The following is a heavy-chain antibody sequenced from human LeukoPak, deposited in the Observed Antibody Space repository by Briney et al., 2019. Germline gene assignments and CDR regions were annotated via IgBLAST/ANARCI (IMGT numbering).Heavy chain of an antibody. V-gene: IGHV3-53*05. D-gene: IGHD3-9*01. CDR2: IYSGGGT. J-gene: IGHJ4*02. CDR1: GFTVSNTY. Sequence: GGSLRLSCAASGFTVSNTYMSWVRQAPGKGLEWVSLIYSGGGTYSADSVKGRFTISRDISKNTLYLQMNSLRAEDTAVYYCTTYYDIHSAGYYFDYWGQGTLVTVSS. CDR3: TTYYDIHSAGYYFDY.